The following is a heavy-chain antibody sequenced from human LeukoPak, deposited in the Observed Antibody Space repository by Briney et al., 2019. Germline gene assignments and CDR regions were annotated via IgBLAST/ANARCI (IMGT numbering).Heavy chain of an antibody. Sequence: ASVKVSCKASGGTFSSYAISWVRQAPGQGLEWMGGIIPIFGTANYAQKFQGRVTITADESTSTAYMELSSLRSEDTAVYYCAREAQWDPGQNYYYYMDVWGKGTTVTVSS. CDR1: GGTFSSYA. CDR3: AREAQWDPGQNYYYYMDV. CDR2: IIPIFGTA. J-gene: IGHJ6*03. V-gene: IGHV1-69*13. D-gene: IGHD1-26*01.